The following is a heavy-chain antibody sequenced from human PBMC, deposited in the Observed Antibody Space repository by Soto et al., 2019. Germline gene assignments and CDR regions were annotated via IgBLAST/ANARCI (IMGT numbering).Heavy chain of an antibody. CDR2: IYYSGST. J-gene: IGHJ4*02. Sequence: QVQLQESGPGLVKPSETLSLSCTVSGGSISSYYWSWIRQPPGKGLEWIGYIYYSGSTIYNPSLKRRVSISVDTSKNQFSLKLSSVTAADTAVYYCARDYGGNSDYWGQGTLVTVSS. CDR3: ARDYGGNSDY. V-gene: IGHV4-59*12. D-gene: IGHD4-17*01. CDR1: GGSISSYY.